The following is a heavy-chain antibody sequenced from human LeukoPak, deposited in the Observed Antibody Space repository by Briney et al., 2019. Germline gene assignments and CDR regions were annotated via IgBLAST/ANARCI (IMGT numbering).Heavy chain of an antibody. CDR3: ARDLGWLPFLDY. J-gene: IGHJ4*02. CDR1: GFTFSDYT. D-gene: IGHD3-9*01. Sequence: GGSLRLSCAASGFTFSDYTMNWVRQAPGKGLEWVSSISSSSSYIYYADSVKGRFTISRDNAKNSLYLQMNSLRAEDTAVYYCARDLGWLPFLDYWGQGTLVTVSS. V-gene: IGHV3-21*01. CDR2: ISSSSSYI.